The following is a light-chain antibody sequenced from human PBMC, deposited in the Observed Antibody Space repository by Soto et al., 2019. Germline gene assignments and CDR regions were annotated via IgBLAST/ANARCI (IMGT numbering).Light chain of an antibody. CDR2: TNN. CDR1: SSNIGSNT. V-gene: IGLV1-44*01. J-gene: IGLJ1*01. CDR3: AAWDDSLKGFV. Sequence: QSVLTQPPSASGAPGQRVTISYSGSSSNIGSNTVNWYQQLPGTAPKLLIYTNNQRPSGVRDRFSGSRSGTSASLAISGLQSEDEADYYCAAWDDSLKGFVFGTGTKVTVL.